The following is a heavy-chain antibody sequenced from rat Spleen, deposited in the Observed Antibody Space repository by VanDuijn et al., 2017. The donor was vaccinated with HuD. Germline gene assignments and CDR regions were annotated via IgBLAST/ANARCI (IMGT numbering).Heavy chain of an antibody. J-gene: IGHJ4*01. CDR1: GYTFTSYY. V-gene: IGHV1-43*01. D-gene: IGHD1-4*01. CDR3: ARHGYPGMGVMDA. Sequence: QVQLQQSGAELAKPGSSVKISCKASGYTFTSYYISWIKQTTGQGLEYIGYINAGSGSTNYNEKFKGKATLTVDKSSSTAFMQLSSLTPDDSAVYYCARHGYPGMGVMDAWGQGASVTVSS. CDR2: INAGSGST.